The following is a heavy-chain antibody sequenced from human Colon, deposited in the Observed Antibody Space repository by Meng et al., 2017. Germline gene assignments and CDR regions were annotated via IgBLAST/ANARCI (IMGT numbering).Heavy chain of an antibody. CDR2: LYSGSIT. D-gene: IGHD1-7*01. J-gene: IGHJ5*02. CDR3: ATENFAA. Sequence: GGGVVHLGGSLRFSCVVFGFTIKINYIHWVRQVPVKGLEWISILYSGSITYYADSVKGRFTITRDDSTNTVHLKMNSLRVDDTALYYCATENFAAWGQGTLVTVSS. V-gene: IGHV3-66*02. CDR1: GFTIKINY.